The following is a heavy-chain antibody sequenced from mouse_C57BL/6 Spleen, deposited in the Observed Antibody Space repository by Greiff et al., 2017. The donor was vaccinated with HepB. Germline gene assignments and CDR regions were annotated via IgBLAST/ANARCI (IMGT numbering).Heavy chain of an antibody. CDR2: IDPSDSYT. CDR3: ARSTIYSNYEGAWFAY. D-gene: IGHD2-5*01. CDR1: GYTFTSYW. Sequence: QVQLQQSGAELVKPGASVKLSCKASGYTFTSYWMQWVKQRPGQGLEWIGEIDPSDSYTNYNQKFKGKATLTVDTSSSTAYMQLSSLTSEDSAVYYCARSTIYSNYEGAWFAYWGQGTLVTVSA. J-gene: IGHJ3*01. V-gene: IGHV1-50*01.